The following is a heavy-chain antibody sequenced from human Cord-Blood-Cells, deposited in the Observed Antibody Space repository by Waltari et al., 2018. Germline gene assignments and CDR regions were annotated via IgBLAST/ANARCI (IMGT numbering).Heavy chain of an antibody. J-gene: IGHJ4*02. CDR3: ARGRGIVLVVYAIDY. CDR2: INHSGST. CDR1: GGSFSGYY. V-gene: IGHV4-34*01. D-gene: IGHD2-8*02. Sequence: QVQLQQWGAGLLKPSETLSLTCAVYGGSFSGYYWSWIRQPPGKGLEWIGEINHSGSTNYNPSLKSRVTISVDTSKNQFSLKLSSVTAADTAVYYCARGRGIVLVVYAIDYWGQGTLVTVSS.